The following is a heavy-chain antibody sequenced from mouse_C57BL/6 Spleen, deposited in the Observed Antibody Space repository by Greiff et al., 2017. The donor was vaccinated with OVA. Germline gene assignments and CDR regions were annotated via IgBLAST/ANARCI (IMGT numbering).Heavy chain of an antibody. CDR3: ARRSTNWDGGVY. Sequence: QVQLQQPGAELVKPGASVKLSCKASGYTFTSYWMQWVKQRPGQGLEWIGEIDPSDSYPNYNQKFKGKATLTVDTSSSTAYMQLSSLTSEDSAVYYCARRSTNWDGGVYWGQGTTLTVSS. D-gene: IGHD4-1*01. CDR2: IDPSDSYP. J-gene: IGHJ2*01. CDR1: GYTFTSYW. V-gene: IGHV1-50*01.